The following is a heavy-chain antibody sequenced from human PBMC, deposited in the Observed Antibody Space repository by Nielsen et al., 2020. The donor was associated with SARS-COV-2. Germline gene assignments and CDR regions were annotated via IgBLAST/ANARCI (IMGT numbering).Heavy chain of an antibody. Sequence: GGSLRLSCAASGFTFSNHIMHWVRQAPGKGLEWVALIWFDASDQYYAESVKGRFTISRDNSRNTVYLQLNSLRADDTAVYFCARLSNFWSGYNDYWGQGTLVIVSS. D-gene: IGHD3-3*01. CDR1: GFTFSNHI. J-gene: IGHJ4*02. CDR2: IWFDASDQ. V-gene: IGHV3-33*01. CDR3: ARLSNFWSGYNDY.